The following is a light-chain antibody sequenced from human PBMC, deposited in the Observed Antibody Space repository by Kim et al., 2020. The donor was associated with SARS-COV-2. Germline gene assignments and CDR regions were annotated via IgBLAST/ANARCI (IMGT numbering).Light chain of an antibody. CDR1: SGHSNYA. CDR2: VNSDGSH. J-gene: IGLJ3*02. Sequence: VKLNCTLSSGHSNYAIAWHQQQPKKGPRYLMKVNSDGSHTKGDGIPDRFSGSSSGAERYLTISSLQSEDEADYFCQTWGTGSRGVFGGGTQLTVL. CDR3: QTWGTGSRGV. V-gene: IGLV4-69*01.